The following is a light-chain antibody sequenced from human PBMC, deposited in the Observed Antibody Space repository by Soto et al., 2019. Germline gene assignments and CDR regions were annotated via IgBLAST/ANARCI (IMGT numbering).Light chain of an antibody. Sequence: EIFLTPSPATLSVSPGERDTISCRASQSVSSNLAWYQQKPGQAPRLLINDEYNRATGITDRFGGSGSGTDFTLTIRSIEPEDFAVYYCKQHNDWHLTFGEGTKVDIK. CDR1: QSVSSN. J-gene: IGKJ4*01. V-gene: IGKV3D-11*02. CDR3: KQHNDWHLT. CDR2: DEY.